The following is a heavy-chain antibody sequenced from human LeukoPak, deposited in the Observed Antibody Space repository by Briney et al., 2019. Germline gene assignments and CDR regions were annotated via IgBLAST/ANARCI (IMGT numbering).Heavy chain of an antibody. CDR3: ARGRSNYYGMDV. Sequence: SETLSLTCAVSGGSISSGGYSWSWIRQPPGKGLEWIGYIYHSGSTYYNPSLKSRVTMSVDRSKNQFSLKVSSVTAADTAVYYCARGRSNYYGMDVWGQGTTVTVSS. D-gene: IGHD1-26*01. V-gene: IGHV4-30-2*01. CDR2: IYHSGST. J-gene: IGHJ6*02. CDR1: GGSISSGGYS.